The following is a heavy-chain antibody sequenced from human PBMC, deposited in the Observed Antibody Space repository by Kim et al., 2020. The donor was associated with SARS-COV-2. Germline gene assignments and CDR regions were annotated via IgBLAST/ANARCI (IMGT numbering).Heavy chain of an antibody. J-gene: IGHJ3*02. CDR3: ASQLRITMIVVVHYAFDI. CDR1: GYTFTGYY. D-gene: IGHD3-22*01. Sequence: ASVKVSCKASGYTFTGYYMHWVRQAPGQGLEWMGWINPNSGGTNYAQKFQGRVTMTRDTSISTAHMELSRLRSDDTAVYYCASQLRITMIVVVHYAFDIWGQGTMVTVSS. V-gene: IGHV1-2*02. CDR2: INPNSGGT.